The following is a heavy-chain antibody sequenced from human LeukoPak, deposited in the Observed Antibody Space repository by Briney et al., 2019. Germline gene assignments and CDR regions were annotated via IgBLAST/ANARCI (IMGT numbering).Heavy chain of an antibody. D-gene: IGHD6-6*01. CDR1: GGSIIGYY. Sequence: SATLSPPCTVSGGSIIGYYWTWIRQPPGKGLEWIGYIYSSGSTNYNPSLKSRVTISVDTSKNQFSLRLSSVTAADTAVYYCARHRYTSSSSYFDFWGQGTLVTVSS. CDR3: ARHRYTSSSSYFDF. CDR2: IYSSGST. J-gene: IGHJ4*02. V-gene: IGHV4-59*08.